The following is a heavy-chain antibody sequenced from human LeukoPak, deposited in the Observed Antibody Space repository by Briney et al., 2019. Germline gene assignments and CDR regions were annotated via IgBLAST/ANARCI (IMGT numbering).Heavy chain of an antibody. D-gene: IGHD3-16*02. CDR3: ARPHLAFGGVIADPPPY. J-gene: IGHJ4*02. V-gene: IGHV3-30*03. CDR1: GFTFTNYG. Sequence: GGSLRLSCVVSGFTFTNYGMHWVRQAPDKGLEWVALISYDGNKKYYADSVKGRFTISRDDSKNMLYLQMDGLKVEDTAVYYCARPHLAFGGVIADPPPYWGQGTLVTVSS. CDR2: ISYDGNKK.